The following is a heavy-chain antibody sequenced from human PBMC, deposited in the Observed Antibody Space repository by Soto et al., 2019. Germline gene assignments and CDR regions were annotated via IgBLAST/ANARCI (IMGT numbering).Heavy chain of an antibody. CDR2: IYYSGST. CDR1: GGSISSGDYY. D-gene: IGHD3-3*01. V-gene: IGHV4-30-4*01. Sequence: PSETLSLTCTVSGGSISSGDYYWSWIRQPPGKGLEWIGYIYYSGSTYYNPSLKSRVTISVDTSKNQFSLKLRSVTAADTAVYYCARVSILWSGYSNWFDPWGQGTLVTVSS. CDR3: ARVSILWSGYSNWFDP. J-gene: IGHJ5*02.